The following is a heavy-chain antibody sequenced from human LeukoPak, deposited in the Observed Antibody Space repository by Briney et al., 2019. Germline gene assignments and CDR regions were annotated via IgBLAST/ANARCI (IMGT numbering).Heavy chain of an antibody. CDR3: ATKVAGTSHFSY. V-gene: IGHV3-48*03. D-gene: IGHD6-19*01. J-gene: IGHJ4*02. CDR2: ISSSGSAI. Sequence: GESLGLSCAASGFTFSSYEMNWVRQAPGKGLEWVSYISSSGSAIQYADSVKGRFTISRDNAKNSLYLQMNSLRAEDTAVYYCATKVAGTSHFSYWGQGTLVTVSS. CDR1: GFTFSSYE.